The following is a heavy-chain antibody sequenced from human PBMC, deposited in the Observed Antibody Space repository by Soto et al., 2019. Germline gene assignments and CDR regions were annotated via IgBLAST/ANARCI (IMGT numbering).Heavy chain of an antibody. D-gene: IGHD2-2*01. CDR2: INPNSGGT. CDR1: GYTFTGYY. V-gene: IGHV1-2*04. J-gene: IGHJ5*02. Sequence: QVKLVQSGAEVKKPGASVKVSCKASGYTFTGYYMHWVRQAPGQGLEWMGWINPNSGGTNYAQKFQGWVTMTRDTSNSTAYMELSRLRSDDTAVYYCARSWEPAAIAWFDPWGQGTLVTVSS. CDR3: ARSWEPAAIAWFDP.